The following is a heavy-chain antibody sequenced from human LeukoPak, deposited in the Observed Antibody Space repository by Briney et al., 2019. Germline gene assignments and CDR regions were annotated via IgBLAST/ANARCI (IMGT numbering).Heavy chain of an antibody. D-gene: IGHD1-1*01. CDR2: INHSGCT. Sequence: PSETLSLTCAVYGGSFSGYYWSWIRQPPGKGLEWIGEINHSGCTNYNPSLKSRVTISVDTSKNQFSLKLSSVTAADTAVYYYAGGRRGNPGIDYGGGGPLVTVSS. V-gene: IGHV4-34*01. CDR1: GGSFSGYY. J-gene: IGHJ4*02. CDR3: AGGRRGNPGIDY.